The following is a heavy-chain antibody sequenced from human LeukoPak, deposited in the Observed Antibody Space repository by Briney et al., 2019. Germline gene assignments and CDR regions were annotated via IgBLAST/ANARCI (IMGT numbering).Heavy chain of an antibody. D-gene: IGHD2-15*01. CDR2: ISAYNGNT. J-gene: IGHJ5*02. CDR1: GYTFTSYG. CDR3: ARDGYYCSDGSCYNWFDP. Sequence: ASVKVSCKASGYTFTSYGISWVRQAPGQGLEWMGWISAYNGNTNYAQKLQGRVTMTTDTSTSTAYMELRSLRSDDTAVYYCARDGYYCSDGSCYNWFDPWGQGTLVTVSS. V-gene: IGHV1-18*01.